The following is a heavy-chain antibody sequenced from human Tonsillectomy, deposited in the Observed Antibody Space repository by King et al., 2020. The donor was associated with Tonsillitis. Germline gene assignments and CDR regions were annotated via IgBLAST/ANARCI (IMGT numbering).Heavy chain of an antibody. CDR1: GYFISSGYY. Sequence: VQLQESGPGLVKPSETLSLTCAVSGYFISSGYYWGWLRQPPGKGLEWIGTIYHSGTTYYNPSLKSRLTISDDTSKNQFSLKLNYVTAAETAEYYCASWVGSKANDYRYYGIDVWGQGTTVTVSS. D-gene: IGHD1-26*01. CDR2: IYHSGTT. J-gene: IGHJ6*02. V-gene: IGHV4-38-2*01. CDR3: ASWVGSKANDYRYYGIDV.